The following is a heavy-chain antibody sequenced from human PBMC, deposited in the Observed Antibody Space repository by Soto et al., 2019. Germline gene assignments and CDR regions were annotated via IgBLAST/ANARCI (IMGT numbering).Heavy chain of an antibody. D-gene: IGHD6-19*01. CDR1: GGSISSYY. CDR2: IYYSGST. Sequence: PSETLSLTCTVSGGSISSYYWSWIRQPPGKGLEWIGYIYYSGSTNYNPSLKSRVTISVDTSKNQFSLKLSSVTAADTAVYYCARDHGSGWQGNWFDPYGQGTLVTVSS. V-gene: IGHV4-59*01. J-gene: IGHJ5*01. CDR3: ARDHGSGWQGNWFDP.